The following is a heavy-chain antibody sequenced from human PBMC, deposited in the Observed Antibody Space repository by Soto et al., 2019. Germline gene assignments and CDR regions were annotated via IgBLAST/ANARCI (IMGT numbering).Heavy chain of an antibody. J-gene: IGHJ3*02. Sequence: GGSLRLSCAASGFTFGSYSMNWVRQAPGKGLEWVSYISSSSSTIYYADSVKGRFTISRDNAKNSLYLQMNSLRDEDTAVYYCARGDSRTYYYDSSGYYSLHAFDIWGQGTMVTVSS. CDR1: GFTFGSYS. CDR3: ARGDSRTYYYDSSGYYSLHAFDI. V-gene: IGHV3-48*02. D-gene: IGHD3-22*01. CDR2: ISSSSSTI.